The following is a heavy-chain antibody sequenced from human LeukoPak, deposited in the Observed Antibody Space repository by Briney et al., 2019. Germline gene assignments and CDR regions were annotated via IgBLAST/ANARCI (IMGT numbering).Heavy chain of an antibody. D-gene: IGHD4-17*01. J-gene: IGHJ2*01. CDR2: IYHSGST. Sequence: SQTLSLTCAVSGGSISSGGYSWSWIRQPPGKGLEWIGYIYHSGSTYYNPSLKSRVTISVDRSKNQFSLKLSSVTAADTAVYYCARGFHYVDYGVYFDLWGRGTLVTVSS. CDR1: GGSISSGGYS. CDR3: ARGFHYVDYGVYFDL. V-gene: IGHV4-30-2*01.